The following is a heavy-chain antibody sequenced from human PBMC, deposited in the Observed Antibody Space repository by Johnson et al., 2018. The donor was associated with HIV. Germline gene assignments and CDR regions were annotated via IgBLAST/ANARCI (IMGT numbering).Heavy chain of an antibody. J-gene: IGHJ3*02. CDR3: TTDRVGSGSHDAFEI. V-gene: IGHV3-15*01. CDR2: IKSKTDGGTT. CDR1: GFTFSNAW. Sequence: MQLVESGGGLVQPWGSLRLSCTVSGFTFSNAWMNWVRQAPRKGLEWVGRIKSKTDGGTTDYAAPVKGRFIISRDDSKNTLYLQMNSLKSEDTAVYYCTTDRVGSGSHDAFEIWGQGTMVTVSS. D-gene: IGHD1-26*01.